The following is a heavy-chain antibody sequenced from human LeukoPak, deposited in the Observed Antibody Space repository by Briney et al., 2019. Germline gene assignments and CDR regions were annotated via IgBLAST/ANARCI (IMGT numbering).Heavy chain of an antibody. CDR3: ASNVGNYGDYVPYYYYYYGMDV. CDR1: GYTFTGYY. D-gene: IGHD4-17*01. J-gene: IGHJ6*02. Sequence: ASVKVSCKASGYTFTGYYMHWVRQAPGQGLEWMGWINPNSGGTNYAQKFQGRVTMTRDTSISTAYMELSRLTSDDTAVYYCASNVGNYGDYVPYYYYYYGMDVWGQGTTVTVSS. CDR2: INPNSGGT. V-gene: IGHV1-2*02.